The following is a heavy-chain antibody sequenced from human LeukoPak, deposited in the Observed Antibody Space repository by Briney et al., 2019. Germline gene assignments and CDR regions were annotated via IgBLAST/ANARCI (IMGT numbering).Heavy chain of an antibody. D-gene: IGHD2-15*01. Sequence: SETLSLTCTVSGGSISSGGYYWSWIRQPPGKGLEWIGYIYHSGSTYYNPSLKSRVTISVDRSKNQFSLKLSSVTAAGTAVYYCARAQTGYYFDYWGQGTLVTVSS. CDR3: ARAQTGYYFDY. CDR1: GGSISSGGYY. CDR2: IYHSGST. J-gene: IGHJ4*02. V-gene: IGHV4-30-2*01.